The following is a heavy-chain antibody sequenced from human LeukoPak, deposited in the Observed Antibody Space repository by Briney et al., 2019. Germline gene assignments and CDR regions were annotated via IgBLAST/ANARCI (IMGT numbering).Heavy chain of an antibody. J-gene: IGHJ4*02. V-gene: IGHV1-2*02. D-gene: IGHD5-18*01. Sequence: APVKVSCKASGYTFTGCFIHYVRQAPGQGLEWMGWIDPNSDNIRYSETFKDRVTMTRDTSTNTAYIELSWLRSDDTAVYYCARSAYNYGYVYFDHWGQGTLVIVSS. CDR3: ARSAYNYGYVYFDH. CDR2: IDPNSDNI. CDR1: GYTFTGCF.